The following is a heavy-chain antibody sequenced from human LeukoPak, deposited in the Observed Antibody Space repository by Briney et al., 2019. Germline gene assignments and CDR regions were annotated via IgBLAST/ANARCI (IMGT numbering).Heavy chain of an antibody. CDR3: ARVCAAVGATGEDY. D-gene: IGHD1-26*01. J-gene: IGHJ4*02. CDR2: ISRGGNYK. Sequence: PGGSLRLSCAASGFTFRSYYMNWVRQAPGKGLEWVSSISRGGNYKYYADPVKGRFTIFRDNAKNSLYLQMNSLRAEDTAVYYCARVCAAVGATGEDYWGQGTLVTVSS. CDR1: GFTFRSYY. V-gene: IGHV3-21*01.